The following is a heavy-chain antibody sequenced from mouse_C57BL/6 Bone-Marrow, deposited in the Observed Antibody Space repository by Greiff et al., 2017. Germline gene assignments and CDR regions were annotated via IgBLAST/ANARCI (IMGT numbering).Heavy chain of an antibody. V-gene: IGHV1-81*01. CDR2: IYPRSGNT. CDR3: ARGGYYYGGSPWFAY. Sequence: QVHVKQSGAELARPGASVKLSCKASGYTFTSYGISWVKQRTGQGLEWIGEIYPRSGNTYYNEKFKGKATLTADKSSSTAYMELRSLTSEDSAVYFCARGGYYYGGSPWFAYWGQGTLVTVSA. CDR1: GYTFTSYG. D-gene: IGHD1-1*01. J-gene: IGHJ3*01.